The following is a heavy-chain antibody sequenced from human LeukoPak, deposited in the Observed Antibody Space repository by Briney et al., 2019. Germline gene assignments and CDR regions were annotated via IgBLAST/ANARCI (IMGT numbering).Heavy chain of an antibody. J-gene: IGHJ4*02. V-gene: IGHV4-34*01. CDR3: ARSLGYLTQAAGC. CDR2: INHSGST. CDR1: GGSFSGYY. Sequence: SETLSLTCAVYGGSFSGYYWSWIRQPPGKGLEWIGEINHSGSTNYNPSLKSRVTISVDTSKNQFSLKLSSVTAADTAVYYCARSLGYLTQAAGCWGQGTLVTVSS. D-gene: IGHD3-22*01.